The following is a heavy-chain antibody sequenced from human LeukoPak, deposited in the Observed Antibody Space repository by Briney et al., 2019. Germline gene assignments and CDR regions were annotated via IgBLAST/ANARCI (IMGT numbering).Heavy chain of an antibody. CDR3: AREGPRIAARPECFDY. D-gene: IGHD6-6*01. V-gene: IGHV1-69*05. J-gene: IGHJ4*02. CDR2: IIPIFGTA. CDR1: GGTFSSYA. Sequence: VASVKVSCKASGGTFSSYAISWVRQAPGQGLEWMGGIIPIFGTANYAQKFQGRVTITTDESTSTAYMELSSLRSEDTAVYYCAREGPRIAARPECFDYWGQGTLVTVSS.